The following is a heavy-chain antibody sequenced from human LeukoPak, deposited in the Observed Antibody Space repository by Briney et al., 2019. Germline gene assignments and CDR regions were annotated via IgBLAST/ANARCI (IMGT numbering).Heavy chain of an antibody. V-gene: IGHV3-7*05. J-gene: IGHJ3*02. Sequence: GGSLRLSCAASGFTFSNAWMSWVRQAPGKGLEWVANIKQDGSEKYFVDSVKGRFTISRDNAKNSLYLQMNSLRAEDTAVYFCARVSILNLGELSEAFDMWGQGTMVTVSS. CDR3: ARVSILNLGELSEAFDM. CDR1: GFTFSNAW. CDR2: IKQDGSEK. D-gene: IGHD3-16*02.